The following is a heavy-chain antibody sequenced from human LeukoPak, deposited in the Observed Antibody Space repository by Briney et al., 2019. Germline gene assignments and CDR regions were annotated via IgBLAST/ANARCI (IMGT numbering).Heavy chain of an antibody. CDR3: AKSDRYCSSTGCDHPYNG. CDR1: GFTFSSYA. J-gene: IGHJ4*02. D-gene: IGHD2-2*01. V-gene: IGHV3-23*01. Sequence: GGSLRLSCAASGFTFSSYAMSWVRQAPGKGLEWVSAISGSGGSTYYADSVKGRFTISRDNSKNTLYLQMNSLRAEDTAVYYCAKSDRYCSSTGCDHPYNGWGQGTLVTVSS. CDR2: ISGSGGST.